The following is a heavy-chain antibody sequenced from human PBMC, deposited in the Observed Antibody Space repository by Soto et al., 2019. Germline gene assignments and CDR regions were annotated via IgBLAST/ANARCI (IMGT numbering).Heavy chain of an antibody. J-gene: IGHJ3*02. CDR2: ISGSGGST. V-gene: IGHV3-23*01. D-gene: IGHD3-9*01. CDR3: AKEQSHMTGGPDAFDI. CDR1: GFTFSSYA. Sequence: GGSLRLSCAASGFTFSSYAMSWVRQAPGKGLEWVSAISGSGGSTYYADSVKGRFTISRDNSKNTLYLQMNSLRAEDTAVYYCAKEQSHMTGGPDAFDIWGQGTMVTVSS.